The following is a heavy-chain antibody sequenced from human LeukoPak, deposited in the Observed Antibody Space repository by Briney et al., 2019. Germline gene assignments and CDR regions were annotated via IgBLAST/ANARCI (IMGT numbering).Heavy chain of an antibody. CDR2: IYSGGST. D-gene: IGHD3-3*01. J-gene: IGHJ4*02. CDR3: ARDYTYYDFSFPY. Sequence: PGGSLRLSRAASGFTVNSNYMSWVRQAPGKGLEWVSVIYSGGSTYYADSVKGRFTISRDNSKNTLYLQMNSLRAEDTAVYYCARDYTYYDFSFPYWGQGTLVTVSS. V-gene: IGHV3-66*02. CDR1: GFTVNSNY.